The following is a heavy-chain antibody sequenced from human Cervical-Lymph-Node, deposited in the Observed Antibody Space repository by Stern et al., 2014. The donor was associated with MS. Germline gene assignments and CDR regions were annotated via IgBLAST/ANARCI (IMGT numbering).Heavy chain of an antibody. V-gene: IGHV4-39*01. J-gene: IGHJ3*02. CDR3: ARHLRRGGAIDI. CDR1: GDSMTSSSYY. Sequence: QVQLQESGPRLVKPSETLSLTCSVSGDSMTSSSYYWGWIRQSPGMGLEWIGSFYFPGTTYFNPSVESRPTISVDTAKTHSPLRLNSVSATDTATYYCARHLRRGGAIDIWGQGTRVPVSS. CDR2: FYFPGTT. D-gene: IGHD3-16*02.